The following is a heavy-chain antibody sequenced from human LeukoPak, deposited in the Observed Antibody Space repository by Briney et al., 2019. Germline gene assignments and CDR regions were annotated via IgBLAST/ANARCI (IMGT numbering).Heavy chain of an antibody. V-gene: IGHV4-61*02. CDR2: IYTSGST. CDR3: ARERLDFWSGYYIRWFDP. Sequence: KPSETLSLTCTVSGGSISSGSHYWSWIRQPAGKGLEWIGRIYTSGSTNYNPSLKSRVTISVDTSKNQFSLKLSSVTAADTAVYYCARERLDFWSGYYIRWFDPWGQGTLVTVSS. CDR1: GGSISSGSHY. J-gene: IGHJ5*02. D-gene: IGHD3-3*01.